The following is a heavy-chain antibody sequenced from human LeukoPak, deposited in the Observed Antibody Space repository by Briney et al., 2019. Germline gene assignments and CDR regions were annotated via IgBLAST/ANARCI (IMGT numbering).Heavy chain of an antibody. V-gene: IGHV3-64*01. CDR2: ISSNGGST. Sequence: PGGSLRLSCAASGFTFSSYAMHWVRQAPGKGLEYVSAISSNGGSTYYANSVKGRFTISRDNSKNTLYLQMNSLRAEDTAVYYCAKLTVWFGELFHSERMSYMDVSGKGTTVTVSS. CDR1: GFTFSSYA. CDR3: AKLTVWFGELFHSERMSYMDV. D-gene: IGHD3-10*01. J-gene: IGHJ6*03.